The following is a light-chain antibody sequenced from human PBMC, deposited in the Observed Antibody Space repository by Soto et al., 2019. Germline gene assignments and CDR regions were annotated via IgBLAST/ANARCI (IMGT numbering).Light chain of an antibody. CDR3: QQSYSTPH. J-gene: IGKJ3*01. Sequence: DIQMTQSPSSLSASVGDRVTITCRASQSISSYLNWYQQKPGKAPKLLNYAASSLQSGVPSRFSGSGSGTDFTLTISSLQREDFATYYCQQSYSTPHFGPGTKVDIK. CDR2: AAS. CDR1: QSISSY. V-gene: IGKV1-39*01.